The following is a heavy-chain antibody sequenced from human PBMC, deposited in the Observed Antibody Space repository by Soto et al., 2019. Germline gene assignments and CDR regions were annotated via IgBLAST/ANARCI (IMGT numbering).Heavy chain of an antibody. CDR3: VLCSYGINYYYYYGMDV. CDR1: GFTFSSYA. J-gene: IGHJ6*02. CDR2: ISSNGGST. V-gene: IGHV3-64D*06. D-gene: IGHD5-18*01. Sequence: PGGSLRLSCSASGFTFSSYAVHWVRQAPGKGLEYVSAISSNGGSTYYADSVKGRFTISRDNSKNTLYLQMSSLRAEDTAVYYCVLCSYGINYYYYYGMDVWGQGTTVTVSS.